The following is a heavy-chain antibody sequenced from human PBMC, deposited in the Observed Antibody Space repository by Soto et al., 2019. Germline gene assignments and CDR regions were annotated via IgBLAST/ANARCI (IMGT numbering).Heavy chain of an antibody. Sequence: GGSLRLSCAASGFTFSSYGMHWVRQAPGKGLEWVAVIWYDGSNKYYADSVKGRFTISRDNSKNTLYLQMNSLRAEDTAVYYCARDPGYCSSTSCYSGAFDIWGQGTMVTVSS. V-gene: IGHV3-33*01. CDR2: IWYDGSNK. D-gene: IGHD2-2*01. CDR1: GFTFSSYG. J-gene: IGHJ3*02. CDR3: ARDPGYCSSTSCYSGAFDI.